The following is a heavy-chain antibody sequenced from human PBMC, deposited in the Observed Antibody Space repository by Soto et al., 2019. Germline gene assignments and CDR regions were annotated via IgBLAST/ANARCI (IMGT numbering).Heavy chain of an antibody. J-gene: IGHJ2*01. CDR1: GGSISSYY. Sequence: QVQLQESGPGLVKPSETLSLTCTVSGGSISSYYWSWIRQPPGKGLEWIVYIYYRGSTNYNPSLKSRVTISVDTSKNQFALKLSSGTAADTSMYYCARFHWYFDLWGRGTLVTVSS. V-gene: IGHV4-59*01. CDR2: IYYRGST. CDR3: ARFHWYFDL.